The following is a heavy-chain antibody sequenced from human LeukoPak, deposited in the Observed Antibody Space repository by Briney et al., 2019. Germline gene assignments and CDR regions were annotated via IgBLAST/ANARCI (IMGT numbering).Heavy chain of an antibody. CDR3: ARVGFKYYGSGSSRYWFDP. D-gene: IGHD3-10*01. J-gene: IGHJ5*02. CDR2: INHSGSN. CDR1: GGSFSGYY. V-gene: IGHV4-34*09. Sequence: PSETLSLTCAVYGGSFSGYYWSWIRQPPGKGLEWIGEINHSGSNNYNPSLKGRVTISVDTSKNQFSLKLSSVTAADTAVYYCARVGFKYYGSGSSRYWFDPWGQGTLVTVSS.